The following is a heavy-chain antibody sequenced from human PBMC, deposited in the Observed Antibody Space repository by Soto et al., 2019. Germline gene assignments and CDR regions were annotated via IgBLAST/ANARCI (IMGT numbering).Heavy chain of an antibody. D-gene: IGHD2-2*01. CDR1: RDSISRGANY. Sequence: SETLSITCTVSRDSISRGANYWGCIRQHPGKGLEWIGYIYYSGSTYYNPSLKSRVTISVDTSKNQFSLKLSSVTAADTAVYYCAREGRYTVVVPVVHLWSSSYGMVVRGPGTSGSVS. J-gene: IGHJ6*02. CDR2: IYYSGST. V-gene: IGHV4-31*03. CDR3: AREGRYTVVVPVVHLWSSSYGMVV.